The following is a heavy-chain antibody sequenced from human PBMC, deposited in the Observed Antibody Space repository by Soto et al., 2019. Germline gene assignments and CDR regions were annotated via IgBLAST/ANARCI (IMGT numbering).Heavy chain of an antibody. CDR3: ARGRDGDY. CDR1: GYGFTTYG. J-gene: IGHJ4*02. Sequence: QIHLVQSGAEVKKPGASVKVSCKGSGYGFTTYGITWVRQAPGQGLEWMAWISAHNGNTNYAQKLQGRVTVTRDTTTRTSYMERRSRRSDDTAVDYCARGRDGDYWGQGARVTASS. CDR2: ISAHNGNT. V-gene: IGHV1-18*01. D-gene: IGHD6-6*01.